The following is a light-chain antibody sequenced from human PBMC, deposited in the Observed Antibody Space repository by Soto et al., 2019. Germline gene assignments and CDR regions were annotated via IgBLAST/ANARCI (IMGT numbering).Light chain of an antibody. Sequence: EVVLTQSPGTLSLSLGERATLSCRASQTVRNDSLAWYQQQAGQAPRLLIFGASSRATGIPARVCGSGSWTDFALTISRLEPEDAAVYFCHQYGYGEDPFGQGTKLEIK. CDR3: HQYGYGEDP. J-gene: IGKJ2*01. CDR1: QTVRNDS. CDR2: GAS. V-gene: IGKV3-20*01.